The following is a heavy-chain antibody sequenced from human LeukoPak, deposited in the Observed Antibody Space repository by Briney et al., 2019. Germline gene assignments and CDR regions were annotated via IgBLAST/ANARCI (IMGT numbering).Heavy chain of an antibody. CDR3: ARGAYCSSINCYGFDY. CDR2: IYTSGST. J-gene: IGHJ4*02. D-gene: IGHD2-2*01. Sequence: SETLSLTCTVSGGSISSYYWSWIRQPAGKGLEWIGRIYTSGSTNYNPSLKSRVTLSVDTSKNQFSLKLSSVTAADTAVYYCARGAYCSSINCYGFDYWGQGTQVTASS. V-gene: IGHV4-4*07. CDR1: GGSISSYY.